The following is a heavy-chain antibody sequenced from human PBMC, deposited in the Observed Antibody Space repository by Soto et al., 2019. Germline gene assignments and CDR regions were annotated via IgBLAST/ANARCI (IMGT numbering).Heavy chain of an antibody. CDR1: GGSLSSGGYY. D-gene: IGHD6-6*01. CDR2: IYYTGNT. CDR3: ASVPGGSSLAY. J-gene: IGHJ4*02. Sequence: QVQLQESGPGLVKPSQTLSLTCTVSGGSLSSGGYYWSWIRQHPGKGLEWIGHIYYTGNTYYDPSLKSRVTISIDTSTSQFSLNLSSVTAADTAVYYCASVPGGSSLAYWGQGTLVTVSS. V-gene: IGHV4-31*03.